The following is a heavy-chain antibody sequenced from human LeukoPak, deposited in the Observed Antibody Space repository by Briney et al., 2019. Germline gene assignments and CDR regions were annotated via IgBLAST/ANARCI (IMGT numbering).Heavy chain of an antibody. D-gene: IGHD2-21*02. CDR1: GYKFTSYG. Sequence: ASVKVSCKASGYKFTSYGISWVRQAPGQGLEWMGWISAYNGNTNYAQKLQGRVTMTTDTSTSTAYMELRSLRSDDTAVYYCARDQHIVVVTALDFDYWGQGTLVTVSS. J-gene: IGHJ4*02. CDR3: ARDQHIVVVTALDFDY. CDR2: ISAYNGNT. V-gene: IGHV1-18*01.